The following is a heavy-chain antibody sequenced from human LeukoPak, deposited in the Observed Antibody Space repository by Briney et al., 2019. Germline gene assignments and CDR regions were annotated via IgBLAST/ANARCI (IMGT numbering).Heavy chain of an antibody. J-gene: IGHJ5*02. V-gene: IGHV3-7*01. D-gene: IGHD6-19*01. Sequence: GGPLRLSCAASGFTFSSYWMSWVRQAPGKGLEWVANIKQDGNEKYYVDSVKGRYTISRDNAKNSLYLQMNSLRAEDTAVYYCARGPRGSSGWYHWFDPWGQGTLVTVSS. CDR3: ARGPRGSSGWYHWFDP. CDR2: IKQDGNEK. CDR1: GFTFSSYW.